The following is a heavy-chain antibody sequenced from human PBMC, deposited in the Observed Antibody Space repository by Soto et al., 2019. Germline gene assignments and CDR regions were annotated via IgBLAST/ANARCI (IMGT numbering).Heavy chain of an antibody. CDR2: IIPIFGTA. V-gene: IGHV1-69*13. Sequence: AVKVSCKASGCTFSSYAISWVRQAPGQGLEWMGGIIPIFGTANYAQKFQGRVTITADESTSTAYMELSSLRSEDTAVYYCARDQHRRITMVRGVRIGAFDIWGQGTMVTVSS. CDR3: ARDQHRRITMVRGVRIGAFDI. J-gene: IGHJ3*02. D-gene: IGHD3-10*01. CDR1: GCTFSSYA.